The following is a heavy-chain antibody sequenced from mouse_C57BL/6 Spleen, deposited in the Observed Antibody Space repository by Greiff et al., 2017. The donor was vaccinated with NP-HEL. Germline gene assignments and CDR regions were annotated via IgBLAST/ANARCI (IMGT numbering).Heavy chain of an antibody. Sequence: EVQVVESGEGLVKPGGSLTLSCAASGFTFSSYAMSWVRQTPEKRLEWVAYISSGGDYIYYADTVKGRFTISRDNARNTLYLQMSSLKSEDTAMYYCTRAFYGYDGAMDYWGQGTSVTVSS. J-gene: IGHJ4*01. CDR3: TRAFYGYDGAMDY. CDR2: ISSGGDYI. CDR1: GFTFSSYA. D-gene: IGHD2-2*01. V-gene: IGHV5-9-1*02.